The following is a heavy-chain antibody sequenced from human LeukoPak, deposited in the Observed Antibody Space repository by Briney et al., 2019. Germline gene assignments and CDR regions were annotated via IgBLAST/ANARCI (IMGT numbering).Heavy chain of an antibody. D-gene: IGHD7-27*01. CDR2: IDQDGSDK. CDR1: GFTFSNYW. CDR3: ARTALGWLDP. V-gene: IGHV3-7*01. Sequence: GGSLRLSCAASGFTFSNYWMSWVRQAPGKGLEWVASIDQDGSDKFSVDSVKGRFTISRDNTRNSMYLQMQSLRVEDTAVHYCARTALGWLDPWGQGALVTVSS. J-gene: IGHJ5*02.